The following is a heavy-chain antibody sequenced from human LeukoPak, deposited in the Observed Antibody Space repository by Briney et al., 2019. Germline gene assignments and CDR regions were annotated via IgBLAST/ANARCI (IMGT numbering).Heavy chain of an antibody. D-gene: IGHD6-13*01. Sequence: GGSLRLSCAASGFTFDGYGMSWVRQAPGKGLEWVSGINWNGGSTNYADSVKGRFTISRDNAKNSLYLQMNSLRAEDTAVYYCARDPSSWRPYYFDYWGQGTLVTVSS. CDR1: GFTFDGYG. CDR3: ARDPSSWRPYYFDY. J-gene: IGHJ4*02. CDR2: INWNGGST. V-gene: IGHV3-20*04.